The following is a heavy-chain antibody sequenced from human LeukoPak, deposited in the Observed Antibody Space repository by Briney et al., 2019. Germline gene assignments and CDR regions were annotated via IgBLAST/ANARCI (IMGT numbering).Heavy chain of an antibody. V-gene: IGHV1-69*13. D-gene: IGHD2-2*01. CDR1: GGTFSSYA. CDR2: IIPIFGTA. J-gene: IGHJ4*02. Sequence: GASVKVSCKAFGGTFSSYAISRVRQAPGQGLEWMGGIIPIFGTANYAQKFQGRVTITADESTSTAYMELSSLRSEDTAVYYCARQEATYCSSTSCPYMRFDYWGQGTLVTVSS. CDR3: ARQEATYCSSTSCPYMRFDY.